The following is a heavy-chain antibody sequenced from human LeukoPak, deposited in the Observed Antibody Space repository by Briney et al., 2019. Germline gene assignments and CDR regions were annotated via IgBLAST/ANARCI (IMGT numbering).Heavy chain of an antibody. J-gene: IGHJ5*02. Sequence: ASVKVSCKASGYTFTSYYMHWVRQAPGQGLEWMGIINPGGGSTSYAQKFQGRVTMTRDTSTSTVYMELSSLRSEDTAVYYCARVYYDSSGYHPLWFDPWGQGTLVTVSS. CDR3: ARVYYDSSGYHPLWFDP. V-gene: IGHV1-46*01. CDR1: GYTFTSYY. CDR2: INPGGGST. D-gene: IGHD3-22*01.